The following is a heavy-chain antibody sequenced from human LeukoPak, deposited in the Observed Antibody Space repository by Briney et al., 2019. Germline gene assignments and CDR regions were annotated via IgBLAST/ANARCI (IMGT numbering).Heavy chain of an antibody. Sequence: KSSETLSLTCTVSGGSISSGSYYWSWIRQPAGKGLEWIGRIYTSGSTDYNPSLKSLFSISVDTSKNQFSLKLSSVTAADTAVYYCARGMGFGEFSDYYFDYWGQGTLVTVSS. CDR2: IYTSGST. CDR3: ARGMGFGEFSDYYFDY. V-gene: IGHV4-61*02. D-gene: IGHD3-10*01. CDR1: GGSISSGSYY. J-gene: IGHJ4*02.